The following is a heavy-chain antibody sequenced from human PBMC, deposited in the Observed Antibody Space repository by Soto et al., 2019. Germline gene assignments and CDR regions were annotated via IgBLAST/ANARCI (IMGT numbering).Heavy chain of an antibody. CDR1: GFTFNSLS. V-gene: IGHV3-30*04. CDR3: AREPYGDSQYFDY. J-gene: IGHJ4*02. Sequence: GGSMRLSCTGSGFTFNSLSLHWVRQGPDKGLEWVAVVSFDGKVTYYADSVKGRFTVSRDISKNTIYLQANSLRPEDTAVYYCAREPYGDSQYFDYWGQGTPVTVSS. CDR2: VSFDGKVT. D-gene: IGHD2-21*02.